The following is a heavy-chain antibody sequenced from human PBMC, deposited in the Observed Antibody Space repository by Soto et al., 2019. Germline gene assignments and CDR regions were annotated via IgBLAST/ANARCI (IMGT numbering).Heavy chain of an antibody. CDR2: ISYDGSNK. CDR3: AKDPGITTSDAVDY. V-gene: IGHV3-30*18. D-gene: IGHD1-1*01. CDR1: GFTFSSYG. J-gene: IGHJ4*02. Sequence: QVQLVESGGGVVQPGRSLRLSCAASGFTFSSYGMHWVRQAPGKGLEWVAVISYDGSNKYYADSVKGRFTISRDNSKNTLYLQMNRLRAEDTAVYYCAKDPGITTSDAVDYWGQGTLVTVSS.